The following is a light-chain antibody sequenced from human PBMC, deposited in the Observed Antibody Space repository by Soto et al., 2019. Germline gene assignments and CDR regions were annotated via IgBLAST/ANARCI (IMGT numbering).Light chain of an antibody. CDR1: QSVSSSY. V-gene: IGKV3-20*01. J-gene: IGKJ1*01. Sequence: EIVLTQSPGTLSLSPGERATLSCRASQSVSSSYLAWYQQKPGQAPRLLIYGASSRATGIPDRFSGSGSGTDFTLTISRLESEDFAVYYCQQYGSSPRSPTFGQGTQVEIK. CDR3: QQYGSSPRSPT. CDR2: GAS.